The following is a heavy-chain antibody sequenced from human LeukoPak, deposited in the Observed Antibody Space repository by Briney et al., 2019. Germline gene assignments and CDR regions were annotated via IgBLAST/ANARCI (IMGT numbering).Heavy chain of an antibody. CDR1: GFTFNSHA. CDR2: IWYDGSNK. Sequence: GGSLRLSCAVSGFTFNSHAMCWVRQAPGKGLEWVAVIWYDGSNKYYADSVKGRFTISRDNSKNTLYLQMNSLKAEDTAVYYCARPPVVRGVIITGDDVFDIWGQGTMVTVSS. V-gene: IGHV3-33*08. J-gene: IGHJ3*02. D-gene: IGHD3-10*01. CDR3: ARPPVVRGVIITGDDVFDI.